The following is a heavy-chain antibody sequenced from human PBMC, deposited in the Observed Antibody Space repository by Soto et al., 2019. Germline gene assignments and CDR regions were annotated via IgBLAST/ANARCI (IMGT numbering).Heavy chain of an antibody. J-gene: IGHJ4*02. Sequence: GGSLRLSCQASGFNFDKYGMHWVRQAPGKGLEWVAVTTYDGSNKYYADSVKGRFTISRDNSKNTLSLHLNTLKPEDTAVYHCAKDRVGGTFYTPLGFWGQGTLVTVSS. CDR1: GFNFDKYG. CDR2: TTYDGSNK. CDR3: AKDRVGGTFYTPLGF. D-gene: IGHD1-7*01. V-gene: IGHV3-30*18.